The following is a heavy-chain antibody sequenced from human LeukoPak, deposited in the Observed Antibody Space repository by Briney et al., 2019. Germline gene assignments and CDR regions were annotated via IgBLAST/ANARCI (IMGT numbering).Heavy chain of an antibody. V-gene: IGHV1-46*01. CDR2: ISPSGGST. J-gene: IGHJ4*02. CDR1: GYTFTRYY. CDR3: ARLGSGEDDGGWVDY. D-gene: IGHD3-10*01. Sequence: ASVKVSRKASGYTFTRYYIHWVRQAPGQGLEWMGIISPSGGSTSNAQKFQGRVTMTGDTSTSTVYMELSSLRSEDTAVCYCARLGSGEDDGGWVDYWGQGTLVTVSS.